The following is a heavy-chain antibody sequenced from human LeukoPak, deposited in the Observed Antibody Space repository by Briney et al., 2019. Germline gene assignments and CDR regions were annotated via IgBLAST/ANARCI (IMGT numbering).Heavy chain of an antibody. CDR2: IIPIFGTA. J-gene: IGHJ6*02. V-gene: IGHV1-69*13. CDR1: GGTFSSYA. CDR3: ARAPVPYYYYYGMDV. Sequence: SVKVSCKASGGTFSSYAISWVRQAPGQGLECMGGIIPIFGTANYAQKFQGRVTITADESTSTAYMELSSLRSEDTAVYYCARAPVPYYYYYGMDVWGQGTTVTVSS.